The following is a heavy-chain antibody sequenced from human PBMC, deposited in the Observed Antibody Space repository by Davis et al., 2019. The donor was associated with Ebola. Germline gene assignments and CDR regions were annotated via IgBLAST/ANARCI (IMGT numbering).Heavy chain of an antibody. V-gene: IGHV5-51*01. J-gene: IGHJ4*02. CDR3: ASQGHRVQYLIHDY. D-gene: IGHD2-2*01. CDR1: GYNFNDYW. Sequence: GESLKISCQASGYNFNDYWIGWVRQVPGKGLEWMGNVHPVTSDLRVSPSFQGQVTISVDKSITTAYLQWSSLMASDTAIYYCASQGHRVQYLIHDYWGRGTLVTVSS. CDR2: VHPVTSDL.